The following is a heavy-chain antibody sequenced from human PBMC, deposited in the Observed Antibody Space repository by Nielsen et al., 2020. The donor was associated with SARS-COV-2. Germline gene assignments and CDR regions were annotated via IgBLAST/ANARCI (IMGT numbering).Heavy chain of an antibody. CDR2: LSGRGGT. J-gene: IGHJ4*02. CDR3: ARSTPYGTTWYGALDS. D-gene: IGHD6-13*01. V-gene: IGHV3-23*01. CDR1: GFTFDDYG. Sequence: GGSLRLSCAASGFTFDDYGMSWVRQAPGKGLEWVSALSGRGGTHYADFVKVRFTTSTDTSRTTLYLQMTSLRAEDTAIYYCARSTPYGTTWYGALDSWGQGTLVSVSS.